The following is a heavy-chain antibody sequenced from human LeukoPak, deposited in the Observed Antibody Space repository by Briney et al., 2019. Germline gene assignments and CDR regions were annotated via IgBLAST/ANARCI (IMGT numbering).Heavy chain of an antibody. CDR1: GYSFTNHY. Sequence: GESLKISCQGSGYSFTNHYIGWVRLMPGKGLEWMGIIYPGDSDTRYSPSTQGQVTISADKSISTAYLQWSSLKASDTAMYYCARRGYGSGNYYYPNWGQGTLVTVSS. D-gene: IGHD3-10*01. CDR2: IYPGDSDT. V-gene: IGHV5-51*01. J-gene: IGHJ4*02. CDR3: ARRGYGSGNYYYPN.